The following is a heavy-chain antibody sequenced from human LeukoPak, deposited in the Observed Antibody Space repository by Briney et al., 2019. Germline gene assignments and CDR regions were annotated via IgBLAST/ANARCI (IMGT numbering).Heavy chain of an antibody. CDR2: ISPSGGGT. Sequence: ASVKLSCNASGYTFTSNYMHWVRQPPAQGHELMGIISPSGGGTSYAQKFQCRVTMIRATATSTVYMEVSILRSEGTGVYYCARSSGSYYYYYGMDVWGKGTTVSVS. D-gene: IGHD3-10*01. V-gene: IGHV1-46*01. CDR1: GYTFTSNY. J-gene: IGHJ6*04. CDR3: ARSSGSYYYYYGMDV.